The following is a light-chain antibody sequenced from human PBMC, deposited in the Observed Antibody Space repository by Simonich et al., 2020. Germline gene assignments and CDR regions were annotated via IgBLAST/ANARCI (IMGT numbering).Light chain of an antibody. CDR3: QQYYSTPLT. Sequence: DIVMTQSPDSLAVSLGEWATINCKSSQSVLYSSNNKNYVAWYQQKPGQPPKLLIYWEATRESGVPDRFSGSGSGTDFTLTISSRQAEDVAVYYCQQYYSTPLTFGGGTKVEIK. J-gene: IGKJ4*01. CDR2: WEA. CDR1: QSVLYSSNNKNY. V-gene: IGKV4-1*01.